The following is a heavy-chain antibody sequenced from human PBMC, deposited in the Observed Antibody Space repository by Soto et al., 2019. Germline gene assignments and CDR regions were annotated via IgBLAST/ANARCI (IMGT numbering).Heavy chain of an antibody. CDR2: IYYSGST. J-gene: IGHJ4*02. CDR3: ASDSLYRTNGVCPTGY. CDR1: GCSMGSGCDY. Sequence: PSATLSLTCPVSGCSMGSGCDYWHRIRQHPGNCLEWIGYIYYSGSTYYNPSLKSRVTTSVDTSTIQFSLKLSSVTAADTAVYYCASDSLYRTNGVCPTGYWGQGTLVTVSS. D-gene: IGHD2-8*01. V-gene: IGHV4-30-4*01.